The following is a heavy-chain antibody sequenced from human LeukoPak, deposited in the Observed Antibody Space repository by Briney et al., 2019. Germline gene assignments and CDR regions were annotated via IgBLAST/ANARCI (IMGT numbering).Heavy chain of an antibody. Sequence: SVKVSCKASGGTFSSYAISWVRQAPGQGLEWMGRIIPIFGTANYAQKFQGRVTITTDESTSTAYMELSSQRSEDTAVYYCARDSFRLRLGELSESPPWLADYWGQGTLVTVSS. CDR2: IIPIFGTA. CDR3: ARDSFRLRLGELSESPPWLADY. CDR1: GGTFSSYA. D-gene: IGHD3-16*02. V-gene: IGHV1-69*05. J-gene: IGHJ4*02.